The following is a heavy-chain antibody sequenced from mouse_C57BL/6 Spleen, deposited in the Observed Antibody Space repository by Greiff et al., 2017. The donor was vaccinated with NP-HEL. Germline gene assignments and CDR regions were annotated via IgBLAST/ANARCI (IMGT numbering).Heavy chain of an antibody. J-gene: IGHJ2*01. CDR1: GYTFTSYW. CDR2: IYASDSET. CDR3: ARDYYGSSYRYFDY. D-gene: IGHD1-1*01. Sequence: QVQLQQSGAELVRPGSSVKLSCKASGYTFTSYWMDWVKQRPGQGLEWIGNIYASDSETHYNQKFKDKATLTVDKSSSTAYMQLSSLTSEDSAVYYCARDYYGSSYRYFDYWSQGTTLTVSS. V-gene: IGHV1-61*01.